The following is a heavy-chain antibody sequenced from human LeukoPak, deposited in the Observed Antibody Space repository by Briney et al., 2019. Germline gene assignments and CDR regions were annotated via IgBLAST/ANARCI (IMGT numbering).Heavy chain of an antibody. D-gene: IGHD3-16*01. Sequence: ASVKVSCKASGYTFTSYAMHWVRQAPGQRLEWMGWINAGNGNTKYSQKFQGRVTITRDTSASTAYMELSSLRSEDTAVYYCARDLIRRIVGLDAFDIWGQGTMVTVSS. CDR1: GYTFTSYA. CDR2: INAGNGNT. V-gene: IGHV1-3*01. CDR3: ARDLIRRIVGLDAFDI. J-gene: IGHJ3*02.